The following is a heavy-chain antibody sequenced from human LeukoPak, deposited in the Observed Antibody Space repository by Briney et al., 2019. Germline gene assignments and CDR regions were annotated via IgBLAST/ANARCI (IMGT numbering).Heavy chain of an antibody. D-gene: IGHD2-2*01. CDR3: ARGVRNCSSTSCYGLFDY. V-gene: IGHV3-21*01. CDR1: GFTFSSYS. CDR2: ISSSSSYI. J-gene: IGHJ4*02. Sequence: GGSLRLSCGASGFTFSSYSMNWVRQAPGKGLEWVSSISSSSSYIDYADSVKGRFTISRDNAKNSLYLQMNSLRAEDTAVYYCARGVRNCSSTSCYGLFDYWGQGTLVTVSS.